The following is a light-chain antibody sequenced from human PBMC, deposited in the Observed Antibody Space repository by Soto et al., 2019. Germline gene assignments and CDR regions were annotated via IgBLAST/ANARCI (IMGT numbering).Light chain of an antibody. Sequence: EIVLTQSPGTLSLSPGDTATLSCRASQSVSSRYLGWYQQRPGQAPRLLIYGASSRATGIPDRFSGSGSGTDFTLTISRLEPEDIATYYCQQCDNLPFTFGLGIKLEIK. CDR2: GAS. J-gene: IGKJ2*01. V-gene: IGKV3-20*01. CDR3: QQCDNLPFT. CDR1: QSVSSRY.